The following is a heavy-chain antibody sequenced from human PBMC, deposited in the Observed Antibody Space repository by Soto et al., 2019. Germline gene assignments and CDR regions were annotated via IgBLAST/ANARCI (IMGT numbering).Heavy chain of an antibody. V-gene: IGHV4-4*02. D-gene: IGHD6-19*01. Sequence: QEQLQESGPGLVRPSGTLSLTCTVSGGSISKTNWWSWVRQPPGRGLEWLAELYHSGSTSANYNPSLMSGFTISVDESGNHFSLLLTSVTAEDTAVYYCARHVAVSGTSGFDFWGQCTLVTASS. J-gene: IGHJ4*02. CDR1: GGSISKTNW. CDR3: ARHVAVSGTSGFDF. CDR2: LYHSGSTSA.